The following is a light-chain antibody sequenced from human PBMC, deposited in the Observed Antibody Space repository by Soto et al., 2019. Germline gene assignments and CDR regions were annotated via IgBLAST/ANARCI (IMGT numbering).Light chain of an antibody. CDR1: SSDVGGYNY. J-gene: IGLJ3*02. V-gene: IGLV2-11*01. Sequence: QSVLTQPRSVSGSPGQSVTISCPGTSSDVGGYNYVSWYQQHPGKAPKLMIYDVSKRPSGVPDRFSGSKSGNTASLTISGLQAEDEADYFCCSYAGTYSWVFGGGTKLTVL. CDR3: CSYAGTYSWV. CDR2: DVS.